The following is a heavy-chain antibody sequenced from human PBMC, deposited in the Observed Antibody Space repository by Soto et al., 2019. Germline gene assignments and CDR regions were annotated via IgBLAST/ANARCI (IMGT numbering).Heavy chain of an antibody. D-gene: IGHD3-10*01. V-gene: IGHV4-39*01. CDR3: ATLWFGESGY. CDR2: IYYSGST. CDR1: GGSISRSSYY. J-gene: IGHJ4*02. Sequence: QLQLQESGPGLVKPSETLSLTCTVSGGSISRSSYYWGWLRQPPGKGLEWIGSIYYSGSTYYNVSLKSRVTISVDTSKNQFSLKLSSVTAADTAVYYCATLWFGESGYWGQGTLVTVSS.